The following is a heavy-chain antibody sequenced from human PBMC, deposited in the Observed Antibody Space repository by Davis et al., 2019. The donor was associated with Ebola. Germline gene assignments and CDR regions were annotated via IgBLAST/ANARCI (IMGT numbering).Heavy chain of an antibody. CDR2: VSNSERER. CDR3: ARAGFDEVLDY. D-gene: IGHD3-3*01. J-gene: IGHJ4*02. CDR1: GFIFRNYA. V-gene: IGHV3-30*04. Sequence: GESLKISCAASGFIFRNYAMHWVRQAPGKGLEWGAVVSNSERERFYADSVKGRFNISRDNSENTLYLQMNSLTADDTSVYYCARAGFDEVLDYWGQGTPVTVSS.